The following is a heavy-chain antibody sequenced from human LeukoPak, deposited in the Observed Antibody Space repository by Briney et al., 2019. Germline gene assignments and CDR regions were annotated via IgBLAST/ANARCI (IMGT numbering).Heavy chain of an antibody. CDR3: ARDQLYYYYYMDV. CDR2: INDDGSDT. CDR1: GFTFKLYW. Sequence: PGGSLRLSCAVSGFTFKLYWMHWVRQAPGKGPVWVSRINDDGSDTTYADSVKGRFTISRDDAKNMLFLQMNSLRDEDTAVYYCARDQLYYYYYMDVWGKGTTVTVSS. D-gene: IGHD2-2*01. V-gene: IGHV3-74*01. J-gene: IGHJ6*03.